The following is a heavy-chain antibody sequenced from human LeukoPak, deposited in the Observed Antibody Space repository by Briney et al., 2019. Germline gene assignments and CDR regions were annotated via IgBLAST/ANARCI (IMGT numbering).Heavy chain of an antibody. V-gene: IGHV4-31*03. Sequence: SETLSLTCTVSGGSISSGGYYWSWIRQHPGKGLEWIGYIYYSGSTYYNPSLKSRVTISVDTSKNQFSLKLSSVTAADTAVYYCARAPSPYYYDSSGYLGYFDYWGQGTLVTVSS. J-gene: IGHJ4*02. CDR1: GGSISSGGYY. D-gene: IGHD3-22*01. CDR2: IYYSGST. CDR3: ARAPSPYYYDSSGYLGYFDY.